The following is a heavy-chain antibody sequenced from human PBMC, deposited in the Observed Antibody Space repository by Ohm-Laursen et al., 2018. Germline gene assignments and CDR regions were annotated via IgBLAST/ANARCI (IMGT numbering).Heavy chain of an antibody. D-gene: IGHD7-27*01. Sequence: SLRLSCAASGFTFSSYEMNWVRQAPGKGLEWVSYISSSGSTIYYADSVKGRFTISRDNAKNSLYLQMNSLRAEDTAVYYCAKEGNWAYYYYGMDVWGQGTTVTVSS. J-gene: IGHJ6*02. CDR3: AKEGNWAYYYYGMDV. CDR1: GFTFSSYE. CDR2: ISSSGSTI. V-gene: IGHV3-48*03.